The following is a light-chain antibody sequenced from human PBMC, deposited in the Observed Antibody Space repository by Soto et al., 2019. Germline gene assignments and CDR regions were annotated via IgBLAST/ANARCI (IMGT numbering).Light chain of an antibody. Sequence: DIQMTQSPSSLSASVGDRVTITCQASQDITNYLNWYQQKPGKAPKLLIYDASNLETGVPSRFSGSGSGTDFTFTISSLQPEAIATYYCQHYDNLPLTFGGGTKVEIK. CDR3: QHYDNLPLT. CDR1: QDITNY. CDR2: DAS. V-gene: IGKV1-33*01. J-gene: IGKJ4*01.